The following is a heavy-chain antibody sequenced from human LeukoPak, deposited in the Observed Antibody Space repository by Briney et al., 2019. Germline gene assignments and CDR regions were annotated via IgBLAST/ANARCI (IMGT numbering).Heavy chain of an antibody. CDR3: ARDEYSSSWHYFDY. Sequence: ASVKVSCKASGYTFTSYGISWVRQAPGQGLEWMGWISAHSGNTNYAQKVQGRVTMTTDTSTSTAHMELRSLRSDDTAVYYCARDEYSSSWHYFDYWGQGTLVTVSS. CDR2: ISAHSGNT. D-gene: IGHD6-13*01. V-gene: IGHV1-18*01. J-gene: IGHJ4*02. CDR1: GYTFTSYG.